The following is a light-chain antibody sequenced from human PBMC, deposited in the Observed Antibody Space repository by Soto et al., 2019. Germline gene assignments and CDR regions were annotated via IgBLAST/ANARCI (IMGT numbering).Light chain of an antibody. V-gene: IGKV3-15*01. CDR2: GAS. CDR3: QQYNAWPPALT. CDR1: QSLSSN. Sequence: EIVMTQSPATLSVSPGERATLSCRASQSLSSNLAWYQQKSGQAPRLLIYGASTRATGIPARFSGSGSGTEFTLTISSLQSEDFAVYYCQQYNAWPPALTFGGGTKVEIK. J-gene: IGKJ4*01.